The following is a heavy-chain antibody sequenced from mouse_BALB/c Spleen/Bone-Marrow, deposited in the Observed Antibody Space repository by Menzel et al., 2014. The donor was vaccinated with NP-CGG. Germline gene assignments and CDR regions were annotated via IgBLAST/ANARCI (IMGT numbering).Heavy chain of an antibody. CDR3: AISVSLRAMDY. CDR2: IDPYYGGT. J-gene: IGHJ4*01. V-gene: IGHV1-39*01. CDR1: GYSFTGYN. Sequence: VQLQQSGPELEKPGASVRISCKASGYSFTGYNMNWVKQSNGKSLEWIGDIDPYYGGTSYNQELKDKATLTVDKSSSTAYMLLKSLTSEDSAVYYCAISVSLRAMDYWGQGTSVTVSS. D-gene: IGHD1-1*01.